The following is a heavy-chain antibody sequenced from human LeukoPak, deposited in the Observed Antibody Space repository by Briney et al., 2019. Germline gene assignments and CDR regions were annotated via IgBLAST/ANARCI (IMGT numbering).Heavy chain of an antibody. CDR1: GGTFSSYA. Sequence: SVKVSCKASGGTFSSYAISWVRQAPGQGLEWMGGIIPIFGTANYAQKFQGRVTITADESTSTAYMERSSLRSEDTAVYYCARDYYDSSGYYSCSGYWGQGTLVTVSS. V-gene: IGHV1-69*13. D-gene: IGHD3-22*01. J-gene: IGHJ4*02. CDR2: IIPIFGTA. CDR3: ARDYYDSSGYYSCSGY.